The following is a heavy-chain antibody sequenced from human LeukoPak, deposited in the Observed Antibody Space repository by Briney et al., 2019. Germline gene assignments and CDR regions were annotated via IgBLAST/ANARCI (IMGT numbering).Heavy chain of an antibody. J-gene: IGHJ4*02. CDR1: GFTFNTYY. CDR3: VSPYGKRFDY. V-gene: IGHV3-7*01. D-gene: IGHD4-17*01. CDR2: INLEGGDR. Sequence: PGGSLRLSCAASGFTFNTYYMGWVRQAAGKGPEWVAQINLEGGDRSYVDSVKGRFTISRDNAKNSLYLQMSSLRAEDTAVYYCVSPYGKRFDYWGQGTLVTVSP.